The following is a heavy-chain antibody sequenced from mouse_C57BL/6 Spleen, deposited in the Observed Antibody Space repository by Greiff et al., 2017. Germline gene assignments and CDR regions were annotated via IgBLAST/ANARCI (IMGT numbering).Heavy chain of an antibody. V-gene: IGHV1-61*01. CDR1: GYTFTSYW. D-gene: IGHD1-1*01. CDR2: IYPSDSET. J-gene: IGHJ4*01. CDR3: ARASSHAMDY. Sequence: QVQLKQPGAELVRPGSSVKLSCKASGYTFTSYWMDWVKQRPGQGLEWIGNIYPSDSETHYNQQFKDKATLTVDKSSSTAYMQLSSLTSEDSAVYYCARASSHAMDYWGQGTSVTVSS.